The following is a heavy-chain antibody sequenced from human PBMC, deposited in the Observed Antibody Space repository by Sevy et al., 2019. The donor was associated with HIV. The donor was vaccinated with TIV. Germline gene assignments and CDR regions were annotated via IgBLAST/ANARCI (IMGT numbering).Heavy chain of an antibody. D-gene: IGHD4-17*01. CDR3: TTMGWHGGFDI. J-gene: IGHJ3*02. V-gene: IGHV3-15*01. CDR2: IKSKNDGGPT. Sequence: GGSLRLSCAASGFTFSNTWMSWVRQAPGKGLELVGRIKSKNDGGPTDYESRVIARFTISRDDSKSTLYLRMNSLKIKDTAVYYCTTMGWHGGFDIWGQGTMVTVSS. CDR1: GFTFSNTW.